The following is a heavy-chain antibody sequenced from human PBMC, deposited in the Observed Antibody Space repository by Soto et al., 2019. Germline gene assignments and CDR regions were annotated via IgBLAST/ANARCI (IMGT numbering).Heavy chain of an antibody. D-gene: IGHD5-12*01. CDR1: GGSISSGAYY. V-gene: IGHV4-30-4*01. Sequence: QVQLQESGPGLVQPSQTLSLTCTVSGGSISSGAYYWSLILQPPGKGLEWIGYIYYSGSTYYNPSLKSRVTISLDTSKNQFSLKLSSVTAADTAVYYFARSGDDSGVADYWGQGTLVTVSS. J-gene: IGHJ4*02. CDR2: IYYSGST. CDR3: ARSGDDSGVADY.